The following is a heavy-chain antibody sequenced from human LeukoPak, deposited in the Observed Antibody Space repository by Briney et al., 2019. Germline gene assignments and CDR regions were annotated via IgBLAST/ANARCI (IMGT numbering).Heavy chain of an antibody. CDR3: VKDSYIVVAIGAS. D-gene: IGHD2-15*01. CDR1: GFDFDDYA. V-gene: IGHV3-23*01. CDR2: ISASGKTI. Sequence: GGSLRLSCAGSGFDFDDYAMSWVRQAPGKGLEWVSGISASGKTIYYGDSVKGRVTISRDNSQNMLYLQMNNLRADDTAVYYCVKDSYIVVAIGASWGQGSLVTVSS. J-gene: IGHJ4*02.